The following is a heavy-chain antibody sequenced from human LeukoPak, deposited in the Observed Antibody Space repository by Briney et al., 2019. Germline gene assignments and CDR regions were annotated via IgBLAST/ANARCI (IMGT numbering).Heavy chain of an antibody. Sequence: SETLSLTCAVYGGSFSGYYWGWIRQPPGKGLEWIGNVYYSGTTYSHPSLKGRVTITIDTSKNQVSLNLSSVTAADTAVYYCARKFPQIGYCSSSSCPGAFDIWGQGTMVTVSS. CDR1: GGSFSGYY. V-gene: IGHV4-34*01. CDR3: ARKFPQIGYCSSSSCPGAFDI. J-gene: IGHJ3*02. D-gene: IGHD2-2*01. CDR2: VYYSGTT.